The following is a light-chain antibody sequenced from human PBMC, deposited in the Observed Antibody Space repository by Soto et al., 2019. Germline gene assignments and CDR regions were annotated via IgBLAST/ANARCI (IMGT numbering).Light chain of an antibody. CDR1: SSDIGIFNY. CDR3: SSYTSSSALWV. J-gene: IGLJ3*02. CDR2: EVT. Sequence: QSVLTQPASVSGSPGQSITISCTGTSSDIGIFNYVSWYQQHPGKAPKLIIYEVTNRPSGVSDRFSGSKSGSTASLNISWLQADDAADYYCSSYTSSSALWVLGGGTKLTVL. V-gene: IGLV2-14*01.